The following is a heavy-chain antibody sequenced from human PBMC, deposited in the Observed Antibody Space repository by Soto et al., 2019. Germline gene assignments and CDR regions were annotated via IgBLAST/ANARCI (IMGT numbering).Heavy chain of an antibody. CDR1: GFTPTTTP. CDR2: ISGTASRT. CDR3: ATSFLYFDN. Sequence: EVQLLESGGGLVLPGGSLSLSCAGSGFTPTTTPLSWVRQPPGKGLEWVTTISGTASRTYYVDSVKGRFFISRDNSKNTVPRQTNHLTLADPAVYYWATSFLYFDNLGQGTRVTVSS. V-gene: IGHV3-23*01. J-gene: IGHJ4*02. D-gene: IGHD2-2*02.